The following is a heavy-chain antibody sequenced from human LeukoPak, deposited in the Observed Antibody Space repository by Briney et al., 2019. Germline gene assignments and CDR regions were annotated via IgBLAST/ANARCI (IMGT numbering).Heavy chain of an antibody. CDR1: GFTFSTYA. V-gene: IGHV3-23*01. Sequence: GGSLRLSCAATGFTFSTYAMSWVRQAPGKGLEWVSLISGSGITTYYADSVQGRFTISRDTSKNTLYLQMNSLRAEDTAVYYCAKAYGDYGRRWYFDLWGRGTLVTVSS. CDR2: ISGSGITT. D-gene: IGHD4-17*01. J-gene: IGHJ2*01. CDR3: AKAYGDYGRRWYFDL.